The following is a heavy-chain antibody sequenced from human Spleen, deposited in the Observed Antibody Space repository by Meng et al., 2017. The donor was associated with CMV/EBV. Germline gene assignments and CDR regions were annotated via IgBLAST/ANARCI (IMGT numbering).Heavy chain of an antibody. J-gene: IGHJ4*02. Sequence: ESLKISCAASGFTFSNYVMSWVRQAPGKGLAWVSAISGSGGSTYYADSVKGRFTISRDNSRNTLFLQMNSLRAEDTAVYYCAKDSLVGAAGFDYWGQGTLVTVSS. CDR1: GFTFSNYV. CDR3: AKDSLVGAAGFDY. CDR2: ISGSGGST. V-gene: IGHV3-23*01. D-gene: IGHD2-15*01.